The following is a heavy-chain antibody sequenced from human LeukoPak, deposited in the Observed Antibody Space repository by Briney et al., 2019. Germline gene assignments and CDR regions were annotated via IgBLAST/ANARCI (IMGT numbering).Heavy chain of an antibody. Sequence: GGSLRLSCAASGFTFSNNAMSWVRQAPGKGLEWVSHISGSGSSTYYADSVKGRFTISRDNSKNTLYLQMNSLRVEDTAIYYCAKDSFRWLAYDYWGQGTLVTVSS. CDR1: GFTFSNNA. J-gene: IGHJ4*02. CDR3: AKDSFRWLAYDY. D-gene: IGHD6-19*01. CDR2: ISGSGSST. V-gene: IGHV3-23*01.